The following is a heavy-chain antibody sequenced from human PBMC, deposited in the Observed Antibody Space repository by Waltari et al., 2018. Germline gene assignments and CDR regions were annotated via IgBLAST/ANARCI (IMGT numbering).Heavy chain of an antibody. V-gene: IGHV3-74*01. D-gene: IGHD1-20*01. J-gene: IGHJ4*02. CDR2: SNSDGSSA. CDR3: AREINWNDGGRFFDY. CDR1: GFPFSTYL. Sequence: EVQLVESGGGLVQPGGSLRLSCTASGFPFSTYLMHWVRQAPRKGREGVVRSNSDGSSAIYADSVKGRFTISRDNAKNTLYLQMNSLRAEDTALYYCAREINWNDGGRFFDYWGQGTLVTVSS.